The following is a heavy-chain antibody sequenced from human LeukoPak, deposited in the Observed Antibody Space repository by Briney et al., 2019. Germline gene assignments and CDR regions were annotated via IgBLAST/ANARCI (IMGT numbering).Heavy chain of an antibody. V-gene: IGHV4-61*02. CDR2: IYTSGST. J-gene: IGHJ5*02. Sequence: SRTLSLTCTVSGGSISSDAYSWSWVRQPAGKGREGVGRIYTSGSTNYNPSLKSRVTISVDTSKNQFSLKLNSVTAADTAFYYCARAGGLGTYYPNWFDPWGQGTLVTVSS. CDR1: GGSISSDAYS. CDR3: ARAGGLGTYYPNWFDP. D-gene: IGHD3-10*01.